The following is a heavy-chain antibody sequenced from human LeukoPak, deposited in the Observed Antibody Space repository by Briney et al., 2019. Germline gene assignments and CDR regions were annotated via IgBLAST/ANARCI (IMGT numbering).Heavy chain of an antibody. J-gene: IGHJ3*02. D-gene: IGHD6-13*01. CDR3: ARGPVTRYSSSWYRSDAFDI. V-gene: IGHV4-34*01. CDR2: INHSGST. Sequence: SETLSLTCAVYGGSFSGYYWSWIRQPPGKGLEWIGEINHSGSTNYNPSLKSRVTISVDTSKNQFSLKLSSVTAAVTAVYYCARGPVTRYSSSWYRSDAFDIWGQGTMVTVSS. CDR1: GGSFSGYY.